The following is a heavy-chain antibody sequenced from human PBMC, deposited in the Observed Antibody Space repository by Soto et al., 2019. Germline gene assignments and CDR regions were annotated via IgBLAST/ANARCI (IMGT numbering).Heavy chain of an antibody. Sequence: GEALKISCKFSGYRFTSYFIIFVRQMPGKGLEWMGRIDPSDSYTNYSPSFQGQVTISADKSISTAYLRWSSLKASETAMYYCARVGEYYYAMEVCGKGHTVNVS. D-gene: IGHD1-26*01. V-gene: IGHV5-10-1*01. CDR1: GYRFTSYF. J-gene: IGHJ6*03. CDR2: IDPSDSYT. CDR3: ARVGEYYYAMEV.